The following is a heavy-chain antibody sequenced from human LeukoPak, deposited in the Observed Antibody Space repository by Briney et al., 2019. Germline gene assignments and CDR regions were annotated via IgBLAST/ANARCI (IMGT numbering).Heavy chain of an antibody. CDR3: AKVPMPTASDWYFDL. V-gene: IGHV3-9*01. CDR2: ISWNSGSI. Sequence: GGSLRLSCAASGFTFDDYAMHWVRQAPGKGLEWVSGISWNSGSIGYADSVKGRFTISRDNAKNSLYLQMNSLRAEDTALYYCAKVPMPTASDWYFDLWGCGTLVTVSS. CDR1: GFTFDDYA. D-gene: IGHD2-21*02. J-gene: IGHJ2*01.